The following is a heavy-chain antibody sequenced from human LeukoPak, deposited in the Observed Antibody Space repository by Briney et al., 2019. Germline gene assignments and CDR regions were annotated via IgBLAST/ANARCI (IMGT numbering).Heavy chain of an antibody. CDR2: FDPEDGET. CDR3: ATAYYYDSSGSIWGFDP. Sequence: ASVKVSFKVSGYTLTELSMHWVRQAPGKGLEWMGGFDPEDGETIYAQKFQGRVTMTEDTSTDTAYMELSSLRSEDTAVYYCATAYYYDSSGSIWGFDPWGQGTLVTVSS. V-gene: IGHV1-24*01. J-gene: IGHJ5*02. D-gene: IGHD3-22*01. CDR1: GYTLTELS.